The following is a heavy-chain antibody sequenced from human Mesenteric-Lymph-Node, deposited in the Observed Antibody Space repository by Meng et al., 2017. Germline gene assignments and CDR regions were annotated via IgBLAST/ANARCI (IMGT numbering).Heavy chain of an antibody. J-gene: IGHJ4*02. V-gene: IGHV5-51*01. D-gene: IGHD3-10*01. Sequence: GGSLRLSCKGSGYSFTSYWIGWVRQMPGKGLEWMGIFYPGDSDTRYSPSFQGQVTISADKSISTAYLQWSSLKASDTAMYYCARSSQGAGSFYSRWGQGTLVTVSS. CDR2: FYPGDSDT. CDR3: ARSSQGAGSFYSR. CDR1: GYSFTSYW.